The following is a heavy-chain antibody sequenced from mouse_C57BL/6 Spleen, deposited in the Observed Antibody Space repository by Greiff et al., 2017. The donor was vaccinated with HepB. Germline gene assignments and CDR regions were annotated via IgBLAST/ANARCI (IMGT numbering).Heavy chain of an antibody. CDR2: INPSNGGT. CDR3: ARQMDSSGLRFAY. V-gene: IGHV1-53*01. CDR1: GYTFTSYW. Sequence: VQLLQPGTELVKPGASVKLSCKASGYTFTSYWMHWVKQRPGQGLEWIGNINPSNGGTNYNEKFKSKATLTVDKSSSTAYMQLSSLTSEDSAVYYCARQMDSSGLRFAYWGQGTLVTVSA. J-gene: IGHJ3*01. D-gene: IGHD3-2*02.